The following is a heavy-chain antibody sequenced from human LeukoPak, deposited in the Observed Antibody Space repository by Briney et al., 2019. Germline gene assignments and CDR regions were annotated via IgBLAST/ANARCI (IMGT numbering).Heavy chain of an antibody. CDR3: AKPYYYDSSGYHGSYYYYYGMDV. CDR2: ISGSGGST. D-gene: IGHD3-22*01. V-gene: IGHV3-23*01. Sequence: TGGSLRLSCAASGFTFSSYAMSWVRQAPGKGLEWVSAISGSGGSTYYADSVKGRFTISRDNSKNTLYLQMNSLRAEDTAVYYCAKPYYYDSSGYHGSYYYYYGMDVWGQGTTVTVSS. CDR1: GFTFSSYA. J-gene: IGHJ6*02.